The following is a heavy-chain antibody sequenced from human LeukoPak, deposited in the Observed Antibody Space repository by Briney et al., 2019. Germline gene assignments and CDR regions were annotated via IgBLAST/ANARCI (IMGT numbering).Heavy chain of an antibody. J-gene: IGHJ4*02. Sequence: ASVKVSCKAPGFTFTGYYMHWVRQAPGQGLEWMGRINPNSGGTNYAQKFQGRVTMTRDTSISTAYMELSRLRSDDTAVYYYARERYYYGSGSYLTFDYWGQGTLVTVSS. D-gene: IGHD3-10*01. CDR2: INPNSGGT. CDR3: ARERYYYGSGSYLTFDY. CDR1: GFTFTGYY. V-gene: IGHV1-2*06.